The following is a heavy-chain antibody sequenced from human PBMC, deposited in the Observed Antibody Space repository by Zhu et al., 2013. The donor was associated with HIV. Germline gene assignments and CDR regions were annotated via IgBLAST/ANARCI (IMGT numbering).Heavy chain of an antibody. CDR2: INPNSGGT. J-gene: IGHJ5*02. V-gene: IGHV1-2*04. Sequence: QVQLVQSGAEVKKPGASVKVSCKASGYTFTGYYMHWVRQAPGQGLEWMGWINPNSGGTNYAQKFQGWVTMTRDTSISTAYMELSRLRSDDTAVYYCARGAVVVTAIHLYWFDPWGQGTLVTVSS. D-gene: IGHD2-21*02. CDR3: ARGAVVVTAIHLYWFDP. CDR1: GYTFTGYY.